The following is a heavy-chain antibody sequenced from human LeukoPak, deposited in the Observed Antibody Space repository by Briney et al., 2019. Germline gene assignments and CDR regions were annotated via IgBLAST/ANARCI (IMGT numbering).Heavy chain of an antibody. CDR2: INWNGGST. Sequence: PGGSLRLSCAASGFTFDDYGMSWVRQAPGKGLEWVSGINWNGGSTGYADSVKGRFTISRDNAKNSLYLQMNSLRAEDTALYYCARHAVVGIAAVVNWFDPWGQGTLVTVSS. CDR3: ARHAVVGIAAVVNWFDP. J-gene: IGHJ5*02. D-gene: IGHD6-13*01. V-gene: IGHV3-20*04. CDR1: GFTFDDYG.